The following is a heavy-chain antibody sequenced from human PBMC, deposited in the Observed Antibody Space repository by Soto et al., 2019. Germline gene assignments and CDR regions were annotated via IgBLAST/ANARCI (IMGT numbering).Heavy chain of an antibody. Sequence: SVKVSCKAPGYTFTNYAVYWVRQAPGQRLEWLGWINAGNGDTKYSQNFQGRVTITRDISASAIYVELGSLRSEDTAVYYCARGRWVRGPGKYYLDSWGQGSLVTVSS. J-gene: IGHJ5*01. CDR2: INAGNGDT. V-gene: IGHV1-3*01. CDR1: GYTFTNYA. D-gene: IGHD3-10*01. CDR3: ARGRWVRGPGKYYLDS.